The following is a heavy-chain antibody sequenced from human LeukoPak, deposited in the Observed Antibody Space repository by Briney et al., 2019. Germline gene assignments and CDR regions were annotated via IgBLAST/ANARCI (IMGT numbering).Heavy chain of an antibody. CDR2: IYYSGST. J-gene: IGHJ6*02. CDR1: GGSISSYY. D-gene: IGHD2-15*01. CDR3: ARHALGEPHQSSGGSPPPPDYGMDV. Sequence: PSETLSLTCTVSGGSISSYYWSWIRQPPGKGLEWIGYIYYSGSTNYNPSLKSRVTISVDTSKNQFSLKLSSVTAADTAVYYCARHALGEPHQSSGGSPPPPDYGMDVWGQGTTVTVSS. V-gene: IGHV4-59*08.